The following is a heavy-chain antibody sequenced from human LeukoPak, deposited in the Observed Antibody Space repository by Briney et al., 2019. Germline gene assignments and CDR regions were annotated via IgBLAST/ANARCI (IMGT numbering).Heavy chain of an antibody. CDR2: IYYSGST. Sequence: SEILSLTCTVSGGSISSYYWSWIRQPPGKGLEWIGYIYYSGSTNYNPSLKSRVTISVDTSKNQFSLKLSSVTAADTAVYYCARQAGATTFDYFDYWGREPWSPSPQ. CDR3: ARQAGATTFDYFDY. CDR1: GGSISSYY. V-gene: IGHV4-59*08. D-gene: IGHD1-26*01. J-gene: IGHJ4*02.